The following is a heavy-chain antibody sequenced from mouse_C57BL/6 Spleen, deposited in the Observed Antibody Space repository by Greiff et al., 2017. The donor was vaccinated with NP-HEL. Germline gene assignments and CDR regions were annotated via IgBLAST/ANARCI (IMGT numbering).Heavy chain of an antibody. J-gene: IGHJ2*01. V-gene: IGHV1-81*01. CDR1: GYTFTSYG. Sequence: VQLQQSGAELARPGASVKLSCKASGYTFTSYGISWVKQRTGQGLEWIGEIYPRSGNTYYNEKFKGTATLTADKSSSTAYMELRSLTSEDSTVYFCARYDCYSYYFDYWGQGTTLTVSS. CDR3: ARYDCYSYYFDY. D-gene: IGHD2-3*01. CDR2: IYPRSGNT.